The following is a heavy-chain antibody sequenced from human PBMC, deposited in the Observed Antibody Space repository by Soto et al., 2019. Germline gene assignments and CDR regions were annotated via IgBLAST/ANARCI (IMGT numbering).Heavy chain of an antibody. D-gene: IGHD2-21*01. Sequence: QMQLVESGGGVVQPGGSLRRSCAASGFTFNYYPMHWVRQAPGKGLEWVAVVSFDGSNKYYADSVKGRFTISKDNSKNTLYLQMSSLRGEDTAVYYRARLPGPVVAVLYIYPLDGREAMSDVDVWGQGTTVTVS. CDR2: VSFDGSNK. CDR1: GFTFNYYP. J-gene: IGHJ6*02. CDR3: ARLPGPVVAVLYIYPLDGREAMSDVDV. V-gene: IGHV3-30-3*01.